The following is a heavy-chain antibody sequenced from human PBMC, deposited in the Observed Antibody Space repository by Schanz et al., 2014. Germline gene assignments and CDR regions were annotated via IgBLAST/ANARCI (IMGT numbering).Heavy chain of an antibody. D-gene: IGHD1-1*01. CDR3: MAMGRNTSHYFDH. CDR1: GFTFSSYA. CDR2: ISDSGDST. V-gene: IGHV3-23*04. Sequence: EVQLVESGGGMVQPGGSLRLSCAASGFTFSSYAMSWVRQAPGKGLEWVSDISDSGDSTHYADSVKGRFTISRDNAKNSLFLQMNSLSAEDTAVYYCMAMGRNTSHYFDHWGQGTLVTVSS. J-gene: IGHJ4*02.